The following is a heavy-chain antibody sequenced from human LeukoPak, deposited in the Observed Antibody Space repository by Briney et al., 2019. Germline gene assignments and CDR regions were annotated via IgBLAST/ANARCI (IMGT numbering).Heavy chain of an antibody. CDR1: GGSISTANW. J-gene: IGHJ4*02. Sequence: PSGTLSLTCAVSGGSISTANWWSWVRQPPGKGLEWIGEIYHGGSTNYSPSLKSRVTISVDTSKNQFSLKLSSVTAADTAVYYCARVGVKYSSSWYFDYWGQGTLVTVSS. D-gene: IGHD6-13*01. CDR2: IYHGGST. CDR3: ARVGVKYSSSWYFDY. V-gene: IGHV4-4*02.